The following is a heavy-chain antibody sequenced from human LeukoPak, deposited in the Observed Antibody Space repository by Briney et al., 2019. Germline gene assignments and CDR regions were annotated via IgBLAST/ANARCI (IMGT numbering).Heavy chain of an antibody. CDR3: TTDRVTTRGSFGFYYYYYGMDV. D-gene: IGHD4-17*01. Sequence: PGGSLRLSCAASGFTFSNAWMSWVRQAPGKGLEWVGRIKSKTDGGTTDYAAPVKGRFTISRDDSKNTLYLQMNSLKTEDTAVYYCTTDRVTTRGSFGFYYYYYGMDVWGQGTTVTASS. J-gene: IGHJ6*02. CDR1: GFTFSNAW. V-gene: IGHV3-15*01. CDR2: IKSKTDGGTT.